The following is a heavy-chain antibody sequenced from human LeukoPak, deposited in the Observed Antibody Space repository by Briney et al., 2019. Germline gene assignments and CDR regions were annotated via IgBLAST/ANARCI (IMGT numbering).Heavy chain of an antibody. D-gene: IGHD3-3*01. CDR3: ARAPAGGPLRFFDY. CDR1: GYTFTGYY. J-gene: IGHJ4*02. CDR2: IHPNSGGT. Sequence: ASVKVSCKASGYTFTGYYIHWVRQAPGQGLEWMGWIHPNSGGTNIAQKFQGRVTMTRDSSISTAYMEVSCLRSDDTAAYYCARAPAGGPLRFFDYWGQGTLVTVSS. V-gene: IGHV1-2*02.